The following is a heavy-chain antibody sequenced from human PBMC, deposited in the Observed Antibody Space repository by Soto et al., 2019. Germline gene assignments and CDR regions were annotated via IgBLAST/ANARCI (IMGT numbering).Heavy chain of an antibody. D-gene: IGHD6-6*01. J-gene: IGHJ6*02. CDR2: MNPNSGNT. Sequence: VRPATGQGLELMGWMNPNSGNTGYAQKFQGRVTMTRNTSISTAYMELSSLRSEDTAVYYCASALVEYSSSIYYGMDVWGQGTTVTVSS. CDR3: ASALVEYSSSIYYGMDV. V-gene: IGHV1-8*01.